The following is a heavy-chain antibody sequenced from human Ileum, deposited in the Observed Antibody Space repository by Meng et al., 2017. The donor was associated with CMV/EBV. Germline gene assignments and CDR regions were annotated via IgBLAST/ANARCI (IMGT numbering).Heavy chain of an antibody. Sequence: SETLSLTCTGSGYSISSGYYWGWIRQPPGKGLEWIGSIYHSGSTYYNPSLKSRVTISVDTSKNQFSLKLSSVTAADTAVYYCARITMVRGVIRGMDVWGQGTTVTVSS. V-gene: IGHV4-38-2*02. CDR2: IYHSGST. J-gene: IGHJ6*02. CDR1: GYSISSGYY. CDR3: ARITMVRGVIRGMDV. D-gene: IGHD3-10*01.